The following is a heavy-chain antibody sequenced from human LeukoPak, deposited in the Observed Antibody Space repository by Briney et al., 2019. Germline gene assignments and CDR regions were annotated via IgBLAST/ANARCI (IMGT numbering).Heavy chain of an antibody. J-gene: IGHJ3*02. V-gene: IGHV3-7*01. CDR2: IKQDGSEK. CDR3: AGGYCSGGSRYGAHAFDI. D-gene: IGHD2-15*01. CDR1: GFTFNRFW. Sequence: PTGGSLRLSCAASGFTFNRFWMTWVRQAPGKGLEWVASIKQDGSEKYYVDSVKGRFTISRDNAKNLLYLQMNSLRAEDTAVFYCAGGYCSGGSRYGAHAFDIWGQGTMVTVSS.